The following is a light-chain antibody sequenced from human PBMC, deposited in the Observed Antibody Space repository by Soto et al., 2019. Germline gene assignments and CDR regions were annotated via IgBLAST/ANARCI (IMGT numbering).Light chain of an antibody. CDR1: QSISSY. J-gene: IGKJ1*01. CDR2: AAS. CDR3: LQDYSWPWT. Sequence: DIQMTQSPSTLSASVGDRVTITCRASQSISSYLNWYQQKPGKAPKLLIYAASSLQSGVPSRFSGSGYGTEFTLTINSLLPEDFATYFCLQDYSWPWTFGQGTKVDIK. V-gene: IGKV1-39*01.